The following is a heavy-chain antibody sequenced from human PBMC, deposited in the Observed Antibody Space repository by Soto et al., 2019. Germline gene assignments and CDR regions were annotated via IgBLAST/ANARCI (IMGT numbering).Heavy chain of an antibody. CDR2: MTPDSGDT. Sequence: QVQLVQSGAEVRKPGASVKVSCKASGHILASYDINWVRQATGQGLEWMGWMTPDSGDTGYAQKFQGRVTMTWDTSITTAYMELSSLRSDDTAVYYCARDPFYGWFDSWGQGTLVTVSS. V-gene: IGHV1-8*01. J-gene: IGHJ5*01. CDR1: GHILASYD. D-gene: IGHD3-16*01. CDR3: ARDPFYGWFDS.